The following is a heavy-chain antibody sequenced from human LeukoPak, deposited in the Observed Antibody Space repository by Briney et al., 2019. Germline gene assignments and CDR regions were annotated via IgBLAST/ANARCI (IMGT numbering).Heavy chain of an antibody. V-gene: IGHV4-4*07. Sequence: ETLSLTCTVSGGSISSYYWSWIRQPAGKGLEWIGRKYARGSSNYNPPVQSRVTMSVDTSKNQFSLKLRSVTAADTAVYYCARGRYCSADICTGGDSFDIWGQGTMVSVSP. D-gene: IGHD2-15*01. J-gene: IGHJ3*02. CDR3: ARGRYCSADICTGGDSFDI. CDR2: KYARGSS. CDR1: GGSISSYY.